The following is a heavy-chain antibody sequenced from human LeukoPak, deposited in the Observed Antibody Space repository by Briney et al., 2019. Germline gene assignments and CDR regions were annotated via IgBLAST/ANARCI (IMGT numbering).Heavy chain of an antibody. D-gene: IGHD3-3*01. CDR3: ARGFWSGYYTWVHFDY. Sequence: SETLSLTCAVYGGSFSGYYWSWIRQPPGKGLGWIGEINHSGSTNYNPSLKSRVTISVDTSKNQFSLKLSSVTAADTAMYYCARGFWSGYYTWVHFDYWGQGTLVTVSS. CDR1: GGSFSGYY. J-gene: IGHJ4*02. V-gene: IGHV4-34*01. CDR2: INHSGST.